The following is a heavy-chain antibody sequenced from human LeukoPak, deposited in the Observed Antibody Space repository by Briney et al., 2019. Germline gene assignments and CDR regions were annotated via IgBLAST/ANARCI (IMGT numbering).Heavy chain of an antibody. CDR3: ASGESSTSSYDY. CDR1: GYSFTYYA. D-gene: IGHD2-2*01. J-gene: IGHJ4*02. Sequence: ASVKVSCKAFGYSFTYYAMHWVRQAPGQRLEWMGWINAGNGNTKYSQKFQGRVTITRDTSASTAYMGLSSLGSEDTAVYYCASGESSTSSYDYWGQGTLVTVSS. V-gene: IGHV1-3*01. CDR2: INAGNGNT.